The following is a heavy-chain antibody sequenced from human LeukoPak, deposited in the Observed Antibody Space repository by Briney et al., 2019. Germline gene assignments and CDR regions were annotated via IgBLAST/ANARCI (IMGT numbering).Heavy chain of an antibody. J-gene: IGHJ4*02. CDR1: GYSFTNYW. Sequence: GESLKISCEGSGYSFTNYWITWVRQVPGKGLEWMGRIDPSDSYTNYSPSFQGHVAISADKSISTAYLQWSGLKASDTAMYYCASTEAVAGTRFDYWGQGTLVTVSS. D-gene: IGHD6-19*01. CDR2: IDPSDSYT. V-gene: IGHV5-10-1*01. CDR3: ASTEAVAGTRFDY.